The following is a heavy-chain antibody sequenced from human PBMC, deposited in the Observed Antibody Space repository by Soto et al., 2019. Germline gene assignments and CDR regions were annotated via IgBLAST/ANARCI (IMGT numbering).Heavy chain of an antibody. CDR3: ARRWGGCFDY. J-gene: IGHJ4*02. V-gene: IGHV4-59*08. CDR2: TYYSGST. Sequence: QVQLQESGPGLVKPSETLSLTCTVSGGSISSYNWSWIRQPPGKGLEWIGYTYYSGSTNYNPSLKSRVTISGDTSKNQFSLKLSSVTAADTAVYYCARRWGGCFDYWGQGTLVTVSS. CDR1: GGSISSYN. D-gene: IGHD3-16*01.